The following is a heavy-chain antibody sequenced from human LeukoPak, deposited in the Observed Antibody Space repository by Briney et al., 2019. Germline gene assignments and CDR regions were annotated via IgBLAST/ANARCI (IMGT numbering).Heavy chain of an antibody. CDR1: GGSISSYY. J-gene: IGHJ4*02. D-gene: IGHD2/OR15-2a*01. Sequence: ASETLSLTCTVSGGSISSYYWSWIRQPPGKGLEWIGYIYYSGSTNYNPSLKSRVTISVDTSKNQFSLKLSSVTAADTAVYYCARDAENLFDYWGQGTLVTVSS. CDR2: IYYSGST. V-gene: IGHV4-59*01. CDR3: ARDAENLFDY.